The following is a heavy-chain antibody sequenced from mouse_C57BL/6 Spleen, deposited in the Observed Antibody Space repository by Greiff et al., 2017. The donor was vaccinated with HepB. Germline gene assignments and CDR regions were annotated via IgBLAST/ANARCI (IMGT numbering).Heavy chain of an antibody. CDR2: IYPGDGDT. J-gene: IGHJ2*01. Sequence: VQLQQSGAELVKPGASVKISCKASGYAFSSYWMHWVKQRPGKGLEWIGQIYPGDGDTNYNGKFKGKATLTADKSSSTAYMQLSSLTSEDSAVDFGARRDYGSSVDYWGQGTTLTVSS. V-gene: IGHV1-80*01. D-gene: IGHD1-1*01. CDR3: ARRDYGSSVDY. CDR1: GYAFSSYW.